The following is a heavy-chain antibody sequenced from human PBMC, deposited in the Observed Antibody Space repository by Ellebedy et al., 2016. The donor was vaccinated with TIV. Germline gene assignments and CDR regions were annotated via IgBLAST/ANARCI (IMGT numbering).Heavy chain of an antibody. Sequence: ASVKVSCKASVYTFTNYFLYWVRQAPGQGLEWMGIINPTSGSPNYAQKFQGRITITRDKSTSTVYMVLSSLRSEDTAVYYCARGDNYYYDSSGYYYNYWGQGTLVTVSS. D-gene: IGHD3-22*01. J-gene: IGHJ4*02. CDR1: VYTFTNYF. V-gene: IGHV1-46*01. CDR3: ARGDNYYYDSSGYYYNY. CDR2: INPTSGSP.